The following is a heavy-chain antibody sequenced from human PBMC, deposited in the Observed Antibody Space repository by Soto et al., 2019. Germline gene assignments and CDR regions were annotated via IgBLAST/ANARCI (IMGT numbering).Heavy chain of an antibody. J-gene: IGHJ5*02. D-gene: IGHD3-3*01. V-gene: IGHV4-59*01. CDR2: IYYSGST. CDR1: GGSISSYY. Sequence: SESLSLTCTVSGGSISSYYWSWIRQPPGEGLEWIGYIYYSGSTNYNPSLKSRVTISVDTSKNQFSLNLTSVTPSDTAVYYSSAQKSDFCSGYYKWLDPWGKRTLVIFSS. CDR3: SAQKSDFCSGYYKWLDP.